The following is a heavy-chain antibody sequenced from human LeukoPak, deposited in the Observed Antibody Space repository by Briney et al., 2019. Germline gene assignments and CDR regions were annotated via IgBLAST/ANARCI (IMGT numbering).Heavy chain of an antibody. J-gene: IGHJ4*02. D-gene: IGHD5-18*01. V-gene: IGHV3-7*01. CDR1: GFTFDDYA. Sequence: GGSLRLSCAASGFTFDDYAMHWVRQAPGKGLEWVANIKQDGSEKYYVDSVKGRFTISRDNAKNSLYLQMNSLRAEDTAVYYCARESHSAFDYWGQGTLVTVSS. CDR2: IKQDGSEK. CDR3: ARESHSAFDY.